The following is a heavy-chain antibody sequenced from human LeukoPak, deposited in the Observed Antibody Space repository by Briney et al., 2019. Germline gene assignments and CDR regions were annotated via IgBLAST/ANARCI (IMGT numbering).Heavy chain of an antibody. Sequence: GASVKVSFKTSGYTFTSYGLTWVRQAPGQGLEWVGWLSPYSGNTNYAQKVQGRVIITTDTSTSTAYMELRSLRSDDTAMYFCTRVGGYSPSSTGGNAFDIWGQGTMVTVSS. CDR2: LSPYSGNT. CDR3: TRVGGYSPSSTGGNAFDI. CDR1: GYTFTSYG. J-gene: IGHJ3*02. D-gene: IGHD6-6*01. V-gene: IGHV1-18*01.